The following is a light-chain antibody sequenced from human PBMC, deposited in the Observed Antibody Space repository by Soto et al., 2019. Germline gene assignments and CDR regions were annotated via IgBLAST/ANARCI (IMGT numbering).Light chain of an antibody. CDR2: GAS. V-gene: IGKV3-20*01. J-gene: IGKJ1*01. Sequence: ELVLTQSPGTLSLSPGEIATLSFMASQSVSNNYLAWYQQKPGQAPRLLIYGASNRATGIPDRFSGSGSGTDFTLTISRLEPEDFAVYYCQQYGSSGTFGQGTKVDI. CDR3: QQYGSSGT. CDR1: QSVSNNY.